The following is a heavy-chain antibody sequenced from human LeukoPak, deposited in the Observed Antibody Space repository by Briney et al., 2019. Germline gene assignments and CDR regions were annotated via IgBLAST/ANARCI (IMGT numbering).Heavy chain of an antibody. D-gene: IGHD3-22*01. CDR1: RFTFSSYS. CDR2: ISSSSSYI. J-gene: IGHJ2*01. Sequence: GGSLRLSCAASRFTFSSYSMNWVRQAPGKGLEWVSSISSSSSYIYYADSVKGRFTISRDNSKNTLYLQMNSLRAEDTAVYYCAKGRITMIVDDWYFDLWGRGTLVTVSS. CDR3: AKGRITMIVDDWYFDL. V-gene: IGHV3-21*04.